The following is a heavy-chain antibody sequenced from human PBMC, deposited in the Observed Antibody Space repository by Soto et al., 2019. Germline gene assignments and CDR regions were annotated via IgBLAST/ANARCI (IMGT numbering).Heavy chain of an antibody. CDR1: GGSFSSDA. Sequence: QVQLDQSGAEVKKPGSSVKVSCKASGGSFSSDAISWVRQAPGQGLEWMGGIIPMCGSPNYAPKFQGRVTITADKSTSKFYMELSSLRSDDTAVYYCARGIRQSSGWDLDNWGQGTQVTVSS. V-gene: IGHV1-69*06. CDR2: IIPMCGSP. J-gene: IGHJ4*02. CDR3: ARGIRQSSGWDLDN. D-gene: IGHD6-19*01.